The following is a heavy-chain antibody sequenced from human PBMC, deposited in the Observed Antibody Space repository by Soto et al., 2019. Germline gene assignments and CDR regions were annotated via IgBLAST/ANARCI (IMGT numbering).Heavy chain of an antibody. Sequence: QVQLQESGPGLVKPSQILSLTCTVSGGSISSGGYYWSWIRQHPGKGLEWIGYIYYSGSTYYNPSLRSRVTISVDTSKNQFSLTLSSVTAADTAVYYCARDAPDCSSTSCYGMDVWGQGTTVTVSS. CDR2: IYYSGST. D-gene: IGHD2-2*01. J-gene: IGHJ6*02. V-gene: IGHV4-31*03. CDR1: GGSISSGGYY. CDR3: ARDAPDCSSTSCYGMDV.